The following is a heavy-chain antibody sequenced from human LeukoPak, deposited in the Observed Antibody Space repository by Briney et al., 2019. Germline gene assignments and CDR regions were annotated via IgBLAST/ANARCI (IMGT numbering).Heavy chain of an antibody. Sequence: SVKVSCKASGGTFSSYAISWVRQASGQGLEWMGGIIPIFGTANYAQKFQGRVTITTDESTSTAYMELSSLRSEDTAVYYCARGGTGYSYGFDYWGQGTLVTVSS. CDR2: IIPIFGTA. V-gene: IGHV1-69*05. CDR3: ARGGTGYSYGFDY. CDR1: GGTFSSYA. D-gene: IGHD5-18*01. J-gene: IGHJ4*02.